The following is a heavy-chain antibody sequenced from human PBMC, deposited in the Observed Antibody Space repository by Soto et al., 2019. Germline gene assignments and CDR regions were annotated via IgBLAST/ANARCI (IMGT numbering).Heavy chain of an antibody. CDR3: ATDSRVDGILLYY. Sequence: ASVKVSCKASGYTFTGYYMHWVRQAPGQGLEWMGWINPNSGGTNYAQKFQGRVTMTRETSISTAYMELSRLRSDDTAVYYCATDSRVDGILLYYWGQGTLVTVSS. CDR2: INPNSGGT. J-gene: IGHJ4*02. CDR1: GYTFTGYY. D-gene: IGHD6-19*01. V-gene: IGHV1-2*02.